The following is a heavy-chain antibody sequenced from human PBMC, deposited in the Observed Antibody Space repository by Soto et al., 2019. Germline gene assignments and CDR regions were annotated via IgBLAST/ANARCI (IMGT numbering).Heavy chain of an antibody. V-gene: IGHV1-18*01. CDR3: EREREIPYYYYGLDV. D-gene: IGHD1-26*01. CDR1: GYTFTTYG. J-gene: IGHJ6*01. Sequence: QVQLVQSGAEVRKPGASVKVSCKASGYTFTTYGISWVRQAPGQGLEWMGWISGYNGHKKYAQKFQGRVTMTTDTSTSTVYMYLRSLRSDDTAVYYCEREREIPYYYYGLDVWGHGTPVTVSS. CDR2: ISGYNGHK.